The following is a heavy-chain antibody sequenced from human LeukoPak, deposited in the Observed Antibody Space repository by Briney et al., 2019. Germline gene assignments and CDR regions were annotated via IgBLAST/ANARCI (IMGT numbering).Heavy chain of an antibody. Sequence: GGSLRLSCAASGFTFRNFAMSWVRQAPGKRLEWVSHITNHADATYYADSVKGRFTVSRDNSNNILYLQLDSLRAEDAAVYYCAKDFWSGNYQSGGLDVWAQGSTVTVSS. CDR3: AKDFWSGNYQSGGLDV. V-gene: IGHV3-23*01. J-gene: IGHJ6*02. D-gene: IGHD3-3*01. CDR1: GFTFRNFA. CDR2: ITNHADAT.